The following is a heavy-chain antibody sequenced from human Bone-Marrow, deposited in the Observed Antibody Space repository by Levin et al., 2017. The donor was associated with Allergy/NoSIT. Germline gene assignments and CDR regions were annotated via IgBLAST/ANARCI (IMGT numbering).Heavy chain of an antibody. V-gene: IGHV4-30-4*08. CDR1: GASISKSDYY. CDR3: ARDGYYSTRGYYYGMDV. D-gene: IGHD3-10*01. Sequence: SETLSLTCTVSGASISKSDYYWAWIRQSPGKGLEWIGYIFYTGSTFYNPSLKRRTTMSVDTSKNQFSLNLTSVTAADTAVYYCARDGYYSTRGYYYGMDVWGQGTTVTVSS. CDR2: IFYTGST. J-gene: IGHJ6*02.